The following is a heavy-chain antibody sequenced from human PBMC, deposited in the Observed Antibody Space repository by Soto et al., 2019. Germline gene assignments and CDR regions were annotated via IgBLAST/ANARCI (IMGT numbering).Heavy chain of an antibody. CDR1: RGSIRSGTNY. V-gene: IGHV4-39*01. CDR2: IYYSGST. Sequence: PSETLSLTCTVSRGSIRSGTNYWAWIRQPTGKGLEWIANIYYSGSTFYTPSLKSRVTISLDTSKNQFSLKLRSVTAADTAVYYCARHEAGWYFDSWGQGTLVTVSS. J-gene: IGHJ4*02. D-gene: IGHD6-25*01. CDR3: ARHEAGWYFDS.